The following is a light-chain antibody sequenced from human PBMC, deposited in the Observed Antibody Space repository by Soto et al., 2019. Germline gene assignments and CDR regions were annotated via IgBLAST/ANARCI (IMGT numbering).Light chain of an antibody. CDR3: SSHGSSNTFYV. CDR2: EVS. CDR1: SSDVGAYNY. J-gene: IGLJ1*01. Sequence: QSLLTQPPSASVSPGQSITVSCTGTSSDVGAYNYVSWYQQHPGKAPKLLIHEVSKRPSGVPDRFSASKSGNTASLTVSCLPAEDDAHYYCSSHGSSNTFYVFGTGTKAT. V-gene: IGLV2-8*01.